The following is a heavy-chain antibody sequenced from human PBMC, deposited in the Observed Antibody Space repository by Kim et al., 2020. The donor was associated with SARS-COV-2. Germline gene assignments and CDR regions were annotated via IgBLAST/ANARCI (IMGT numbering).Heavy chain of an antibody. CDR1: GFTFSDYY. D-gene: IGHD2-8*01. CDR3: ARNRQVYYSDY. CDR2: ISTISHYT. V-gene: IGHV3-11*06. J-gene: IGHJ4*02. Sequence: GGSLRLSCSTSGFTFSDYYMSWIRQAPGKGLEWISHISTISHYTNYADSVKGRFSISRDNAKNSLYLEMNNLRAEHTAVYYCARNRQVYYSDYWGQGTLV.